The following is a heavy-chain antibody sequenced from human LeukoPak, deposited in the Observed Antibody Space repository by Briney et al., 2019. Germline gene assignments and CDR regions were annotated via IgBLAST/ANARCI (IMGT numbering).Heavy chain of an antibody. Sequence: GGSLRLSCAASGFTFSTYALSWVRQAPGKGLEWVSAISGGGDTTYYADSVKGRFTISRDSSKNTLYLQMNSLRAEDTAVYYCAATRTCSTTTCYGFDIWGQGTMVTVSS. CDR3: AATRTCSTTTCYGFDI. CDR1: GFTFSTYA. V-gene: IGHV3-23*01. D-gene: IGHD2-2*01. J-gene: IGHJ3*02. CDR2: ISGGGDTT.